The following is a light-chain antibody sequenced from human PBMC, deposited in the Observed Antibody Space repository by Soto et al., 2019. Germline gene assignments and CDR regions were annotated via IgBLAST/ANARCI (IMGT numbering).Light chain of an antibody. CDR2: TNN. CDR1: STNIGRNS. Sequence: QSVLTQPPSASGTPGQRVSISCSGSSTNIGRNSISWYQNLPGTAPKLLIYTNNQRPSGVPARFSGSKSGTSASLAISGLQPEDEADYYCAAWDDSLSGWVFGGGTKVTVL. J-gene: IGLJ3*02. V-gene: IGLV1-44*01. CDR3: AAWDDSLSGWV.